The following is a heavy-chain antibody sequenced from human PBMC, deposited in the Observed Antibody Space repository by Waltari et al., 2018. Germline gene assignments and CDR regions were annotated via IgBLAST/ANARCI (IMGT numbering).Heavy chain of an antibody. Sequence: EVQLVESGGGLVQPGGSLSLSCAASGFTFSSDWIYWVRQAPGKGLVYVSRINNDGSGTTYTDSVKGRFTVSRDNAKNTLYLQMNSLRVEDTARYYCARGGAYHAFDIWGQGTVVTVSS. J-gene: IGHJ3*02. CDR2: INNDGSGT. V-gene: IGHV3-74*01. CDR1: GFTFSSDW. CDR3: ARGGAYHAFDI. D-gene: IGHD2-2*01.